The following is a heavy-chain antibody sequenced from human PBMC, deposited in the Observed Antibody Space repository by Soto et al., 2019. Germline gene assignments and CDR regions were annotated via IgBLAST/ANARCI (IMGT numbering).Heavy chain of an antibody. V-gene: IGHV3-23*01. J-gene: IGHJ5*02. CDR2: ISGSGGST. Sequence: PGGSLRLSCAASGFTFSSYAMSWVRQAPGKGLEWVSAISGSGGSTYYADSVKGRFTISRDNSKNTLYPQMNSLRAEDTAVYYCAKLGGLVVLPYWFDPWGQGTLVTVSS. D-gene: IGHD2-2*01. CDR3: AKLGGLVVLPYWFDP. CDR1: GFTFSSYA.